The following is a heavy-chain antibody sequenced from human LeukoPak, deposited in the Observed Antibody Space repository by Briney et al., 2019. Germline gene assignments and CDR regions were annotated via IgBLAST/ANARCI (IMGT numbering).Heavy chain of an antibody. CDR3: ATRGPNRGYCSSTSCYNHYYYYMDV. CDR2: IIPIFGTA. CDR1: GGTFSSYA. J-gene: IGHJ6*03. D-gene: IGHD2-2*02. Sequence: GASVKVSCKASGGTFSSYAISWVRQAPGQGLEWMGGIIPIFGTANYAQKFQDRVTITADESTSTAYMELSSLRSEDTAVYYCATRGPNRGYCSSTSCYNHYYYYMDVWGKGTTVTVSS. V-gene: IGHV1-69*13.